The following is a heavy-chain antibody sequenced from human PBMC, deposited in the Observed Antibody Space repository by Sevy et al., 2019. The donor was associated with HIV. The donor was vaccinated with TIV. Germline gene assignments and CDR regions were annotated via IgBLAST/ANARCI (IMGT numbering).Heavy chain of an antibody. CDR1: GYTFTSYG. D-gene: IGHD3-3*01. J-gene: IGHJ4*02. Sequence: ASVKVSCKASGYTFTSYGISWVRQAPGQGLEWMGWISAYNGNTNYAQKLQGRVTMTTDTSTTKAYMELRSLRSDDTAVYYCARYRPAEAAAYYDFGGGDDYWGQGTLVTVSS. CDR3: ARYRPAEAAAYYDFGGGDDY. V-gene: IGHV1-18*01. CDR2: ISAYNGNT.